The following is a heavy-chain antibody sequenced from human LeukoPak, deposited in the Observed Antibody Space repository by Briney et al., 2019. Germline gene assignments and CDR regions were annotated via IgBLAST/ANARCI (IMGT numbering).Heavy chain of an antibody. J-gene: IGHJ4*02. V-gene: IGHV4-39*01. Sequence: SETLSLTCTVSGGSISSSSYHWGWIRQPPGKGLEWIGSIYYNGSTYYNPSLKSRVTISVDTSKNQFSLKLSSVTAADTAVYYCASHDRDGEQYYFDYWGQGTLVTVSS. D-gene: IGHD2-21*01. CDR2: IYYNGST. CDR3: ASHDRDGEQYYFDY. CDR1: GGSISSSSYH.